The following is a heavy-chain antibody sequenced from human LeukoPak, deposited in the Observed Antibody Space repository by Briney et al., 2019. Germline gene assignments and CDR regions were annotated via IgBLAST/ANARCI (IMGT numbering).Heavy chain of an antibody. J-gene: IGHJ4*02. Sequence: ASVNVSCKASGYTFTGYYMHWVRQAPGKGLEWMGGFDPEDGETIYAQKFQGRVTMTEDTSTDTAYMELSSLRSEDTAVYYCAASTDGILTGSWGQGTLVTVSS. D-gene: IGHD3-9*01. V-gene: IGHV1-24*01. CDR1: GYTFTGYY. CDR2: FDPEDGET. CDR3: AASTDGILTGS.